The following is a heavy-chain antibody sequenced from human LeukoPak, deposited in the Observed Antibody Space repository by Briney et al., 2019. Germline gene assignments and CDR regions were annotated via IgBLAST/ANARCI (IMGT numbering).Heavy chain of an antibody. Sequence: PSETLSLTCTVSGGSISSYYWSWIRQPPGKGLEWIGYIYYSGSTNYNPSLKSRVTISVDTSKNQFSLKLSSVTAADTAVYYCARAYYYDSSGYILFDYWGQGTLVTVSS. CDR3: ARAYYYDSSGYILFDY. CDR1: GGSISSYY. V-gene: IGHV4-59*08. CDR2: IYYSGST. J-gene: IGHJ4*02. D-gene: IGHD3-22*01.